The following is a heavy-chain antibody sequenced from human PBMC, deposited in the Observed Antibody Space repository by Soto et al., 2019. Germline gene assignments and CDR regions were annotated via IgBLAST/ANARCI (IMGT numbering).Heavy chain of an antibody. CDR2: ISYSGST. CDR3: AREIRHSGWFEY. J-gene: IGHJ4*02. D-gene: IGHD6-19*01. CDR1: CTSISSYY. V-gene: IGHV4-59*01. Sequence: SETLSLTCTVSCTSISSYYWSWIQQPPGKGLEWIGYISYSGSTNYNHYLESRVTISADTSRNQFSLKLSSVTAADTAVYYCAREIRHSGWFEYWGQGTLVTVSS.